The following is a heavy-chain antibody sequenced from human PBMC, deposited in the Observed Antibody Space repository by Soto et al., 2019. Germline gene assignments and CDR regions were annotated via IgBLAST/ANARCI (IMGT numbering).Heavy chain of an antibody. V-gene: IGHV3-23*01. Sequence: GGSLRLSCAASGFTFSSYAMSWVRQAPGKGLEWVSAISGSGGSTYYADSVKGRFTIYRDNSKTTLYLQMNILNAEDTAVYNCEKGHLSSGYYWYDYWCQGTLVTVSS. CDR1: GFTFSSYA. D-gene: IGHD3-22*01. CDR2: ISGSGGST. CDR3: EKGHLSSGYYWYDY. J-gene: IGHJ4*02.